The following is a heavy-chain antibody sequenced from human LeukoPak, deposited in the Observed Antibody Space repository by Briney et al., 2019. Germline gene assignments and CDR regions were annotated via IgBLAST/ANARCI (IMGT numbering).Heavy chain of an antibody. Sequence: PSETLSLTCDVLGFSLTSGYYWGWIRQPPGKGLEWIGHVYHSESPYYNPSLKSRVTMSVDTSKDHLYLKMNSVTAADTAVYYCASQQYYDFWSGYYTGAFDIWGQGTMVTVSS. J-gene: IGHJ3*02. V-gene: IGHV4-38-2*01. D-gene: IGHD3-3*01. CDR3: ASQQYYDFWSGYYTGAFDI. CDR2: VYHSESP. CDR1: GFSLTSGYY.